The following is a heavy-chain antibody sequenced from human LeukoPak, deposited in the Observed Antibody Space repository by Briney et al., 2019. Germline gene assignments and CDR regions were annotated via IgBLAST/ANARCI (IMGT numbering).Heavy chain of an antibody. CDR2: INHSGST. J-gene: IGHJ5*02. D-gene: IGHD6-13*01. CDR3: ARGSLYSSSWGTNWFDP. CDR1: GGSFSGYY. V-gene: IGHV4-34*01. Sequence: ASETLSLTCAVYGGSFSGYYWSWIRQPPGKGLEWIGEINHSGSTNYNPSLKSRVTISVDTSKNRFSLKLSSVTAADTAVYYCARGSLYSSSWGTNWFDPWGQGTLVTVSS.